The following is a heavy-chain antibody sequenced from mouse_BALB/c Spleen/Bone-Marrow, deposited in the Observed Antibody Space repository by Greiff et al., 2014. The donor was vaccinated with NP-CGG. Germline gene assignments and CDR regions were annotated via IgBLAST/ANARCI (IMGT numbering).Heavy chain of an antibody. Sequence: EVQGVESGPELVKPGASVKMSCKASGYTFTNYVIHWVKQKPGQGLEWIGYINPYNDGTKYNDKFKGKATLTSDKSSSTAYMEFSSLTSEDSAVYYCARGGYYGTSLYWYFDVWGAGTTVTVSS. V-gene: IGHV1-14*01. J-gene: IGHJ1*01. CDR2: INPYNDGT. CDR1: GYTFTNYV. CDR3: ARGGYYGTSLYWYFDV. D-gene: IGHD1-1*01.